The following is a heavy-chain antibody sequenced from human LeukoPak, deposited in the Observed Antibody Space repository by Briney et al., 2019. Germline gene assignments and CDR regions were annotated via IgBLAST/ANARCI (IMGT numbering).Heavy chain of an antibody. CDR3: ARGLGYCSGGSCYSYYFDY. CDR1: GFTFSSCW. CDR2: IKHDGSEK. Sequence: PGGSLRLSCAASGFTFSSCWMSWVRQAPGKGLEWVANIKHDGSEKYYVDSVKGRFTISRDNAKNSLYLQMNSLRAEDTAVYYCARGLGYCSGGSCYSYYFDYWGQGTLVTVSS. V-gene: IGHV3-7*04. J-gene: IGHJ4*02. D-gene: IGHD2-15*01.